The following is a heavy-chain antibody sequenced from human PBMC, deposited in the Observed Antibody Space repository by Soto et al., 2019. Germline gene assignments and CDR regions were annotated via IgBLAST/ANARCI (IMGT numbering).Heavy chain of an antibody. CDR1: GYTFTVYP. CDR3: ARKDYYGAGIYYFDH. CDR2: INAANGDT. D-gene: IGHD3-10*01. Sequence: QVQLVQSGAEVKKPGASVKVSCKASGYTFTVYPMHWVRQAPGQRLEWMGWINAANGDTGYSQTFQGRVTLIRDTSASTVYMELSSLTSEDTAVYYCARKDYYGAGIYYFDHWGQGTLVTVSS. V-gene: IGHV1-3*01. J-gene: IGHJ4*02.